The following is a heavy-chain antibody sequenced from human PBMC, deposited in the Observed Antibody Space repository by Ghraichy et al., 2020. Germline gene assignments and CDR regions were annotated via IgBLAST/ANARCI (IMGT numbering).Heavy chain of an antibody. CDR2: ISGSGGST. Sequence: LSLTCAVSGFTFSSYAMSWVRQAPGKGLEWVSAISGSGGSTYYADSVKGRFTISRDNSKNTLYLQMNSLRAEDTAVYYCAKFDPWLGLNDYWGQGTLVTVSS. J-gene: IGHJ4*02. V-gene: IGHV3-23*01. CDR1: GFTFSSYA. CDR3: AKFDPWLGLNDY. D-gene: IGHD6-19*01.